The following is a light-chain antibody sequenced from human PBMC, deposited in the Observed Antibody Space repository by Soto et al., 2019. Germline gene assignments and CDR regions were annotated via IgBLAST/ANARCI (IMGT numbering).Light chain of an antibody. J-gene: IGKJ1*01. CDR3: HQYNNWPFT. Sequence: EIVLTQSPATLSFSPGERATLSCRASQSVDKYLVWYQQKPGQAPRLLIYDASSRATGIPARFSGSGSGTDFTLTITSLQSEDFAVYYCHQYNNWPFTFGQGTKVEI. CDR1: QSVDKY. CDR2: DAS. V-gene: IGKV3-11*01.